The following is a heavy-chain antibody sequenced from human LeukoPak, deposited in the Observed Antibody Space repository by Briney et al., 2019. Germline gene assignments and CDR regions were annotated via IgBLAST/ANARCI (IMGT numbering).Heavy chain of an antibody. Sequence: PSETLSLTCTVSGGSISSTTYYWGWIRQPPGKGLEWIGYIYYSGSTNYNPSLKSRVTISVGTSKNQFSLKLSSVTAADTAVYFCARGQGWYYYMDVWGKGTTVTVSS. V-gene: IGHV4-61*05. CDR3: ARGQGWYYYMDV. J-gene: IGHJ6*03. CDR2: IYYSGST. CDR1: GGSISSTTYY.